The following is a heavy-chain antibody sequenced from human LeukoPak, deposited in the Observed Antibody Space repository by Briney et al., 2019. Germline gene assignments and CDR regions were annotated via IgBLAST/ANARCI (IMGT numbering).Heavy chain of an antibody. Sequence: GGSLRLSCAASGFTFSSYSMNWVRQAPGKGLEWVSYISSSSSNIFYADSVKGRFTISRDNAKNSLYLQMNSLRAEDTAVYYCARDDTVTSHFDYWGQGTLVTVSS. CDR2: ISSSSSNI. V-gene: IGHV3-48*01. CDR1: GFTFSSYS. J-gene: IGHJ4*02. CDR3: ARDDTVTSHFDY. D-gene: IGHD4-11*01.